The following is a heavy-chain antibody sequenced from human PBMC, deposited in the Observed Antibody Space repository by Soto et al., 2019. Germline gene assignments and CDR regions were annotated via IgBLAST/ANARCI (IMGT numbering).Heavy chain of an antibody. D-gene: IGHD4-17*01. V-gene: IGHV4-39*01. Sequence: ETLSLTCTVSGGSIRSSSYYWGWIRQAPGKGLECIGTIYFSGSTYYNPSLKSRVTISVDTSKNQFSLKLSSVTAADTAVYYCARGDYTYAYWGPGTLVTVSS. CDR1: GGSIRSSSYY. J-gene: IGHJ4*02. CDR3: ARGDYTYAY. CDR2: IYFSGST.